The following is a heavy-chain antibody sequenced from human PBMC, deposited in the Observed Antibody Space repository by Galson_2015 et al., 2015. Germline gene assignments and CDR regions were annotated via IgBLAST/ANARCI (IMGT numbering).Heavy chain of an antibody. V-gene: IGHV7-4-1*02. Sequence: SCKASGYTFTSYAMNRVRQAPGQGLEWMGWINTNTGNPTYAQGFTGRFVFSLDTSVSTAYLQISSLKAEDTAVYYCARRRGKWLADDWYFDLWGRGTLVTVSS. D-gene: IGHD6-19*01. CDR3: ARRRGKWLADDWYFDL. CDR1: GYTFTSYA. J-gene: IGHJ2*01. CDR2: INTNTGNP.